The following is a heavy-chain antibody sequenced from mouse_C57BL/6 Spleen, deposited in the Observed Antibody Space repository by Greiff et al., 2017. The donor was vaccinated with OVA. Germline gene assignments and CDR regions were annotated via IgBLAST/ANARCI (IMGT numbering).Heavy chain of an antibody. V-gene: IGHV5-4*01. J-gene: IGHJ4*01. Sequence: EVKVEESGGGLVKPGGSLKLSCAASGFTFSSYAMSWVRQTPEKRLEWVATISDGGSYTYYPDNVKGRFTISRDNAKNNLYLQMSHLKSEDTAMYYCARDVVTGYGYAMDYWGQGTSVTVSS. CDR1: GFTFSSYA. D-gene: IGHD2-5*01. CDR3: ARDVVTGYGYAMDY. CDR2: ISDGGSYT.